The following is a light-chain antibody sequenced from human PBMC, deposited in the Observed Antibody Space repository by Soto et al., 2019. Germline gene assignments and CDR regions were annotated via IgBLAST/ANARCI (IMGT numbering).Light chain of an antibody. J-gene: IGLJ2*01. CDR3: GTWDSSLSSVV. CDR1: SSNIGNHY. V-gene: IGLV1-51*01. Sequence: QSVLTQPPSVSAAPGQKVTISCSGSSSNIGNHYVSWYQQLPGTAPKLLIYDNNERPSGIPDRFPGSKSGTSATLGITGLQTGDEADYYCGTWDSSLSSVVFGGGTKLTVL. CDR2: DNN.